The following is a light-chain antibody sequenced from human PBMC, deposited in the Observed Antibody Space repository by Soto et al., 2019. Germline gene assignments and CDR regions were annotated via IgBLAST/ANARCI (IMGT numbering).Light chain of an antibody. V-gene: IGKV3-20*01. CDR2: GAS. CDR1: QTIGSNY. J-gene: IGKJ4*01. Sequence: ESVLTQSPGTLSLSPGERATLSCRASQTIGSNYLAWYQQKPGQSPRVLIYGASIRVAGIPDRFSGSGSGTDFTLTISSLEPEDFAVYFCQQYGSSRLTFGGGTTVEIK. CDR3: QQYGSSRLT.